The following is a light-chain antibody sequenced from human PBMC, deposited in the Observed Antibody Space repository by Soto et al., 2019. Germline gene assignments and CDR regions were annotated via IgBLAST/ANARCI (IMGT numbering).Light chain of an antibody. V-gene: IGKV3-11*01. CDR1: QSVRSE. CDR2: GAS. Sequence: ETVMTQSPATLSVSPGERATLSCRASQSVRSELAWYQHKPGQAPRLLIFGASTRATGIPARFSGSGSGTDFTLTISSLEPEDFAVYYCQQRSNWPRTFGQGTKVDI. CDR3: QQRSNWPRT. J-gene: IGKJ1*01.